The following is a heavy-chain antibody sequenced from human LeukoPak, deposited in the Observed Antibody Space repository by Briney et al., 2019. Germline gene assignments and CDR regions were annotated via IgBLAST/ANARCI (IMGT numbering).Heavy chain of an antibody. CDR2: INHSGST. CDR3: ARLGADYYDSSGTYYFDY. V-gene: IGHV4-34*01. CDR1: GGSFSGYY. J-gene: IGHJ4*02. D-gene: IGHD3-22*01. Sequence: SETLSLTCAVYGGSFSGYYWSWIRQPPGKGLEWIGEINHSGSTNYNPSLKSRVTISVDTSKNQFSLKLSSVTAADTAVYYCARLGADYYDSSGTYYFDYWGQGTLVTVSS.